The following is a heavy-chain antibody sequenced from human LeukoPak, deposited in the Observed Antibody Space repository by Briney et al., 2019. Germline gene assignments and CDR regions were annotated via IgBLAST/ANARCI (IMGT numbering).Heavy chain of an antibody. Sequence: ASVKVSCKASGYTFTTYGISWVRQAPGQGLDWMGWISAYNGNTNYAQKLQGRVTMTTDASTSTAYMELRSLRYDDTAVYYCARDLIAVRPNWFDPWGQGTLVTVSS. CDR2: ISAYNGNT. J-gene: IGHJ5*02. V-gene: IGHV1-18*01. CDR3: ARDLIAVRPNWFDP. D-gene: IGHD6-6*01. CDR1: GYTFTTYG.